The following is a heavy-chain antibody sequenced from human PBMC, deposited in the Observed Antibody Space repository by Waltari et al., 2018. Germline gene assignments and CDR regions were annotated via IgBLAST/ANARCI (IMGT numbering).Heavy chain of an antibody. V-gene: IGHV1-2*06. D-gene: IGHD3-22*01. CDR2: INPKNGDT. Sequence: LVQPGAEVKKPGASVKVHCKASGYTYTGYAILWVRQAPGQGLEWMGRINPKNGDTHYAQNFQGRVALTTDTSTNTAFMELQRLRSDDTAVYYCLRDSSGSHFDYWGQGTLVTVSS. CDR3: LRDSSGSHFDY. J-gene: IGHJ4*02. CDR1: GYTYTGYA.